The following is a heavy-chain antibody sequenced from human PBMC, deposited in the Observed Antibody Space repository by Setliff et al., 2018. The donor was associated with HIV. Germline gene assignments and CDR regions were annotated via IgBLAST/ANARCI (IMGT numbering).Heavy chain of an antibody. J-gene: IGHJ4*02. CDR3: AKAAVEMTTIAFGGPPGY. CDR2: IIPFIDAT. Sequence: GASVKVSCKAFGYTFNSYGINWVRQAPGQGLEWMGTIIPFIDATHYAQSFQGRLTITADESSNTAYMELSSLRLHDTAVYYCAKAAVEMTTIAFGGPPGYWGQGTLVTVSS. D-gene: IGHD3-16*01. V-gene: IGHV1-69*11. CDR1: GYTFNSYG.